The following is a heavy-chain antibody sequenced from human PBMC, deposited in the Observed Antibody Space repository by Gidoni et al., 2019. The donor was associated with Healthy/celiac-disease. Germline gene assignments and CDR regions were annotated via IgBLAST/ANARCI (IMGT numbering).Heavy chain of an antibody. D-gene: IGHD3-16*01. Sequence: QVQLQESGPGLVKPSQTLSLTCPVPGGPLSRGDYYWSWIRQPPGKGLEWIGYIYYSGSTYYNPSLKSRVTISVDTSKNQFSLKLSSVTAADTAVYYCARAPGSWGGYYFDYWGQGTLVTVSS. J-gene: IGHJ4*02. CDR2: IYYSGST. CDR3: ARAPGSWGGYYFDY. CDR1: GGPLSRGDYY. V-gene: IGHV4-30-4*01.